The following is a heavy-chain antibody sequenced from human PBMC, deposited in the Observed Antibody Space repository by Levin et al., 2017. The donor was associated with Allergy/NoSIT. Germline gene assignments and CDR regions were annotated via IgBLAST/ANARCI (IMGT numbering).Heavy chain of an antibody. J-gene: IGHJ5*02. CDR2: IYYSGST. CDR3: AREIIVVVPAAGGGNWFDP. Sequence: MSSETLSLTCTVSGGSISSGDYYWSWIRQPPGKGLEWIGYIYYSGSTYYNPSLKSRVTISVDTSKNQFSLKLSSVTAADTAVYYCAREIIVVVPAAGGGNWFDPWGQGTLVTVSS. D-gene: IGHD2-2*01. V-gene: IGHV4-30-4*01. CDR1: GGSISSGDYY.